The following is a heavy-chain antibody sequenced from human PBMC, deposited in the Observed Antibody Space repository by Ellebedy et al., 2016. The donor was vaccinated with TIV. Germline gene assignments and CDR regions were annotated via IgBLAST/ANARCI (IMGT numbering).Heavy chain of an antibody. CDR1: GGPLSSGTYY. CDR3: ARGWGKWGSRNHYNPYYFDY. CDR2: VYYTGST. Sequence: MPSETLSLTCTVSGGPLSSGTYYWSWIRQHPGQGLEWIGHVYYTGSTAYSPSLKSRVNMSADTSKNQFSLKLTSMTAADTAVYYCARGWGKWGSRNHYNPYYFDYWGQGALVTVSS. J-gene: IGHJ4*02. D-gene: IGHD3-10*01. V-gene: IGHV4-31*02.